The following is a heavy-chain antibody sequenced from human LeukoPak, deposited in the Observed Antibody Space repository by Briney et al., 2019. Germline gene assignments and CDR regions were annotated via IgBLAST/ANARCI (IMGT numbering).Heavy chain of an antibody. J-gene: IGHJ4*02. CDR3: AREVLAAAGTYDY. CDR1: GGSFSGYY. CDR2: INHSGST. V-gene: IGHV4-34*01. D-gene: IGHD6-13*01. Sequence: SETLSLTCAVYGGSFSGYYWSWIRQPPGKGLEWIGEINHSGSTNYNPSLKSRVTISVDTSKNQFSLKLSSVTAADTAVYYCAREVLAAAGTYDYWGQGNLVTVSS.